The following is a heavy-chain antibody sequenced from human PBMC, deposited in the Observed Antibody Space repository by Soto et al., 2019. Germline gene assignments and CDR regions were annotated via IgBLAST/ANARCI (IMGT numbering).Heavy chain of an antibody. CDR2: ISGSDGST. Sequence: EVQLLESGGGLVQPGGSQRLSCAASGFTFSSHSMIWVRQAPGKGLEWVSVISGSDGSTYYADSVKGRFTISRDNSKNTLDLQMNNLRAEDTAVYYCAKGVQGAVRYGMDVWGQGTTVTVSS. CDR1: GFTFSSHS. J-gene: IGHJ6*02. D-gene: IGHD3-16*01. CDR3: AKGVQGAVRYGMDV. V-gene: IGHV3-23*01.